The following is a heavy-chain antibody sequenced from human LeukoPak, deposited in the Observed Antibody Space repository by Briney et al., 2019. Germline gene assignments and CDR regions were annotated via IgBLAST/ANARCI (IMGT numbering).Heavy chain of an antibody. D-gene: IGHD6-13*01. CDR1: GGSISSGDFY. CDR3: AKLGLLNWFDP. Sequence: SQTLSLTCTVSGGSISSGDFYWSWIRQPPGKGLEWIGYIYYSGSTYYNPSLKSRVTISVDTSKNQFSLKLSSVTAADTAVYYCAKLGLLNWFDPWGQGTLVTVSS. J-gene: IGHJ5*02. V-gene: IGHV4-30-4*08. CDR2: IYYSGST.